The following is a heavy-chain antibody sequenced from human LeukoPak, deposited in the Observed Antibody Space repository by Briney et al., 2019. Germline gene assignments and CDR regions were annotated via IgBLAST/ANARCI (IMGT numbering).Heavy chain of an antibody. CDR3: AAQDVNWFDP. CDR2: IYYSGST. J-gene: IGHJ5*02. V-gene: IGHV4-31*03. D-gene: IGHD2-15*01. CDR1: GGSISSGGYY. Sequence: PSETLSLTRTVSGGSISSGGYYWSWIRQHPGKGLEWIGYIYYSGSTYYNPSLKSRVTISVDTSKNQFSLKLSSVTAADTAVYYCAAQDVNWFDPWGQGTLVTVSS.